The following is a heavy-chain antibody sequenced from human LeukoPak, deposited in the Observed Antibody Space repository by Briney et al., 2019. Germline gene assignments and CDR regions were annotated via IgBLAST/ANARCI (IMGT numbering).Heavy chain of an antibody. J-gene: IGHJ6*03. CDR1: GFTFSDYY. Sequence: GGSLRLSCAASGFTFSDYYMSWIRQAPGKGLEWVSYISSSGSTIYYADSVKGRFTISRDNAKNSLYLQMNSLRAEDTAVYYCATASSSSRYYYYYMDVWGKGTTVTVSS. CDR2: ISSSGSTI. D-gene: IGHD6-6*01. CDR3: ATASSSSRYYYYYMDV. V-gene: IGHV3-11*04.